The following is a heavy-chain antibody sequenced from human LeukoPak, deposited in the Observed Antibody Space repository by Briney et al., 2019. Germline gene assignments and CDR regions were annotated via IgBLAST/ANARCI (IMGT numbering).Heavy chain of an antibody. V-gene: IGHV3-23*01. CDR1: GFTFTGYA. D-gene: IGHD6-13*01. CDR3: ARDYSSSWETFDY. J-gene: IGHJ4*02. CDR2: ISGSGHST. Sequence: GGSLRLSCAASGFTFTGYAMSWVRQAPGKGLEWVSAISGSGHSTDYADSVKGRFTISRDNSKNTLYLQMNSLRAEDTAVYYCARDYSSSWETFDYWGQGTLVTVSS.